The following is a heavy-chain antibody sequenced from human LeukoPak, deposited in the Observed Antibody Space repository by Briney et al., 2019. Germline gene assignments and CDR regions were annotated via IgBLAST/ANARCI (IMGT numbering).Heavy chain of an antibody. CDR2: FDPEDGET. D-gene: IGHD3-22*01. V-gene: IGHV1-24*01. CDR3: ATDRGDYYDSSGYPTY. CDR1: GYTLTELS. J-gene: IGHJ4*02. Sequence: GASVKVSCKVSGYTLTELSMHWVRQAPGKGLEWMGGFDPEDGETIYAQKFQGRVTMTEDTSTDTAYMELSSLRSEDTAVYYCATDRGDYYDSSGYPTYWGQGTLVTVSS.